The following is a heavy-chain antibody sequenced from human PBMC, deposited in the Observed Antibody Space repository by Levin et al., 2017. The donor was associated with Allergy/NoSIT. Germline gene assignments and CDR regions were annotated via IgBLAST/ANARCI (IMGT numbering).Heavy chain of an antibody. CDR2: MNPNSGNT. CDR3: ARGRDDYSNYDAFDI. D-gene: IGHD4-11*01. J-gene: IGHJ3*02. V-gene: IGHV1-8*01. CDR1: GYTFTSYD. Sequence: ASVKVSCKASGYTFTSYDINWVRQATGQGLEWMGWMNPNSGNTGYAKKFQGRVTMTRNTSISTAYMELSSLRSEDTAVYYCARGRDDYSNYDAFDIWGQGTMVTVSS.